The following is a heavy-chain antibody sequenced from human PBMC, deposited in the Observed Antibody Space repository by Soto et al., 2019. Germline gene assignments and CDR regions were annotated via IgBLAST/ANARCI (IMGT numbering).Heavy chain of an antibody. D-gene: IGHD2-8*01. CDR1: GGSISSGGYY. CDR3: ARGQVPIMCTNGVCPADY. J-gene: IGHJ4*02. Sequence: QVQLQEAGPGLVKPLQTLSLTCTVSGGSISSGGYYWSWIRQHPGKGLEWIGYIYYSGRTYYNPSLKSRVTISVDTSKNQCSLKLSSVTAADTAVYYCARGQVPIMCTNGVCPADYWGQGTLVTVSS. CDR2: IYYSGRT. V-gene: IGHV4-31*03.